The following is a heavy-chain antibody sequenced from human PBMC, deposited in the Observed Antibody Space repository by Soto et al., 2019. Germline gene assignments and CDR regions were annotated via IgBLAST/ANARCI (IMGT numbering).Heavy chain of an antibody. D-gene: IGHD3-22*01. CDR3: ARGLGWEYDDNRDYFHLNY. CDR2: LYRDGRA. V-gene: IGHV3-53*01. CDR1: GFTVSSSC. J-gene: IGHJ4*02. Sequence: GGSLRLSCAASGFTVSSSCLTWVRQAPGKGLQWVSVLYRDGRAYYADSVKGRFTVSTDNSENSVYLHMNSLKTEDTAIYYCARGLGWEYDDNRDYFHLNYWGQGTLVTDSS.